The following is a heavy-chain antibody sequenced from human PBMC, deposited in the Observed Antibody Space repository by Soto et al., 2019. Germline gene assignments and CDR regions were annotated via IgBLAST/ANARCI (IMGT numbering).Heavy chain of an antibody. CDR3: ARTNYYDSSGYPGVFDY. CDR2: IYYSGST. CDR1: GGSISSGDYY. D-gene: IGHD3-22*01. J-gene: IGHJ4*02. V-gene: IGHV4-30-4*01. Sequence: SETLSLTCTVSGGSISSGDYYWSWIRQPPGKGLEWIGYIYYSGSTYYNPSLKSRVTISVDTSKNQFSLKLSSATAADTAVYYCARTNYYDSSGYPGVFDYWGQGTLVTVSS.